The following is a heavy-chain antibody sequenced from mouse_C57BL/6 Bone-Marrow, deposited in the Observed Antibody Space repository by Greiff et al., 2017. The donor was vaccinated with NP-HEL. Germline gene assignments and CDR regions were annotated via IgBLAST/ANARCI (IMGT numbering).Heavy chain of an antibody. CDR3: VHLTLRSYAMDY. V-gene: IGHV10-1*01. CDR1: GFSFNTYA. D-gene: IGHD2-13*01. J-gene: IGHJ4*01. CDR2: IRSKSNNYAT. Sequence: EVQVVESGGGLVQPKGSLKLSCAASGFSFNTYAMNWVRQAPGKGLEWVARIRSKSNNYATYSADSVKDRFTISRDDSESMLYLQMNNLKTEDTAMYYCVHLTLRSYAMDYWGQGTSVTVSS.